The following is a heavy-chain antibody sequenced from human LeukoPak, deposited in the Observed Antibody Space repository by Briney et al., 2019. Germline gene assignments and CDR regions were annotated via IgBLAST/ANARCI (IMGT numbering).Heavy chain of an antibody. CDR3: ARPTTVMTYWYFDL. V-gene: IGHV4-59*01. Sequence: PSETLSLTRTVSGGSISSYYWSWIRQPPGKGLEWIGYIYYSGSTNYNPSLKSRVTISVDTSKNQFSLKLSSVTAADTAVYYCARPTTVMTYWYFDLWGRGTLVTVSS. D-gene: IGHD4-17*01. CDR1: GGSISSYY. J-gene: IGHJ2*01. CDR2: IYYSGST.